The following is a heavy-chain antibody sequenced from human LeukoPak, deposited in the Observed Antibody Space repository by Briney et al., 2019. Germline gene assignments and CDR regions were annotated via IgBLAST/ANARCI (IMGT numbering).Heavy chain of an antibody. J-gene: IGHJ4*02. CDR1: GFTFSIYA. Sequence: SGGSLRLSCAASGFTFSIYAMSWVRQAPGKGLEWVSAISGSGGSTYYADSVKGRFTISRDNSKNTLYLQMNSLRAEDTAVYYCAKEWGLGYDSSGYYVHWGQGTLVTVSS. CDR3: AKEWGLGYDSSGYYVH. V-gene: IGHV3-23*01. CDR2: ISGSGGST. D-gene: IGHD3-22*01.